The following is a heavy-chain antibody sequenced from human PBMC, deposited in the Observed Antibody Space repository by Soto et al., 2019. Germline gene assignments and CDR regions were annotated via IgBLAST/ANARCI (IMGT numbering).Heavy chain of an antibody. CDR3: ARSWGADGYPH. CDR2: IYHRGNT. D-gene: IGHD5-12*01. CDR1: GDSLNSGAYY. J-gene: IGHJ4*02. Sequence: QVQLQESGPGLVKPSETLSLTCNVSGDSLNSGAYYWGWIRQPAGKGLAWIGHIYHRGNTHYNPSLKSRVTISLAPSRNQFSLKLTPVSNVDTGVYFCARSWGADGYPHWGQGILVTVSA. V-gene: IGHV4-61*08.